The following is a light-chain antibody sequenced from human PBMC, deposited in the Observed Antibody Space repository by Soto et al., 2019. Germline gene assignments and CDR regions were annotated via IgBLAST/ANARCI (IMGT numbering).Light chain of an antibody. CDR3: QKYSSVIT. Sequence: AIQMTQSPSSLSASVGDRVTLTCRANQAIRYDLAWYQQKPGRAPKLLIYAASHLQSGVPSRFSGSGSGTDFTLTISSLQPEDFATYYCQKYSSVITFGQGTRLEIK. CDR2: AAS. J-gene: IGKJ5*01. CDR1: QAIRYD. V-gene: IGKV1-6*01.